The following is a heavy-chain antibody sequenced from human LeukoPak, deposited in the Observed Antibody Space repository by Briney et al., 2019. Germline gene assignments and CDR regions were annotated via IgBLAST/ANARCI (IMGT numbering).Heavy chain of an antibody. V-gene: IGHV3-23*01. CDR2: ISGSGGST. D-gene: IGHD6-13*01. Sequence: GGSLRLSCAASGFTFSGYGMNWVRLAPGKGLEWVSAISGSGGSTYYADSVKGRFTISRDNSKNTLYLQMNSLRAEDTAVYYCAKNGISRIAAAGGTWFDPWGQGTLVTVSS. CDR1: GFTFSGYG. CDR3: AKNGISRIAAAGGTWFDP. J-gene: IGHJ5*02.